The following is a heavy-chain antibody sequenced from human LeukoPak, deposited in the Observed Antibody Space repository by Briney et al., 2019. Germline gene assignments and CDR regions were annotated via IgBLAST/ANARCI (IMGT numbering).Heavy chain of an antibody. CDR1: GGSISSYY. J-gene: IGHJ2*01. CDR3: ARGHRGVLVRSYWYFDL. Sequence: SETLSLTCTVSGGSISSYYWSWIRQPAGKGLEWIGRIYTSGSTNYNPSLKSRVTMSVDTSKNQFSLKLSSVTAADTAVYYCARGHRGVLVRSYWYFDLWGRGTLVTVSS. D-gene: IGHD3-16*01. CDR2: IYTSGST. V-gene: IGHV4-4*07.